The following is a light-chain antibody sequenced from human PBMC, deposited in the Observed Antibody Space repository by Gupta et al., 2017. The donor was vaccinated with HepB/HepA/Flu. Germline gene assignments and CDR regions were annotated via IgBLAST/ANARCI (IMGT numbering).Light chain of an antibody. V-gene: IGKV3-11*01. CDR3: QQRSNWRLT. Sequence: EIVLTQSPATLSLSHGERATLSCRASQSVSSYLAWYQQKPGQAPRLLIYDASNRATGIPARFSGSGSGTDFTLTISSLEPEDFAVYYCQQRSNWRLTFGGGTKVEIK. CDR1: QSVSSY. CDR2: DAS. J-gene: IGKJ4*01.